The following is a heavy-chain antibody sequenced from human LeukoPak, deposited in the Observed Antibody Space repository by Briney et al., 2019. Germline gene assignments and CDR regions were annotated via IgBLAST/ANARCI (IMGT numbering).Heavy chain of an antibody. J-gene: IGHJ6*03. D-gene: IGHD2-2*02. CDR1: GYTFTSYD. CDR2: MNPNSGNT. Sequence: ASVKVSCKASGYTFTSYDINWVRQATGQGLEWTGWMNPNSGNTGYAQKFQGRVTMTRNTSISTAYMELSSLRSEDTAVYYCARTNDCSSTSCYSYYYYMDVWGKGTTVTISS. CDR3: ARTNDCSSTSCYSYYYYMDV. V-gene: IGHV1-8*01.